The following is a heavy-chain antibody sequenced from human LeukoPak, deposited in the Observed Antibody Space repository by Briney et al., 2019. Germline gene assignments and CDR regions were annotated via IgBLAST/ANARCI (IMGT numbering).Heavy chain of an antibody. V-gene: IGHV3-72*01. J-gene: IGHJ4*02. CDR2: IRNKGESYTT. CDR3: SSFATSFLSSAY. Sequence: PGGSLRLSCAASGFTFSDRHMDWVRQAPGKGLEWVGRIRNKGESYTTEYVASVKGRFTISRDDSKNSLYLQLDSLKTEDTAIYYCSSFATSFLSSAYWGQGTLVTVSS. CDR1: GFTFSDRH. D-gene: IGHD1-26*01.